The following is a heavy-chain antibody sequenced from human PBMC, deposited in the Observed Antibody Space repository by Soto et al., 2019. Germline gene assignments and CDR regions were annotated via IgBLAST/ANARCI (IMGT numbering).Heavy chain of an antibody. CDR3: ARDGDYFGSGSPPLLSK. Sequence: QVQLQESSRGLVMPSQTLSLTCTVSGGSITSDNNCWTWIRQHPVKGLEWMGHIYYSGSTSYNPSLKSRVTISIDTSKNQFSLKLTSVTAADTAVYYCARDGDYFGSGSPPLLSKWGQGTLVTVSS. CDR1: GGSITSDNNC. J-gene: IGHJ4*02. D-gene: IGHD3-10*01. V-gene: IGHV4-31*03. CDR2: IYYSGST.